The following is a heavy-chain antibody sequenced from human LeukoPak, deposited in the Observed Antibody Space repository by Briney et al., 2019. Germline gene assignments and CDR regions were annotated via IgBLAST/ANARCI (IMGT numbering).Heavy chain of an antibody. V-gene: IGHV4-39*01. CDR2: IHYSGTT. J-gene: IGHJ5*01. CDR1: GGSISRSSYY. D-gene: IGHD4-17*01. Sequence: SETLSLTCSVSGGSISRSSYYWGWIRQTPGKGLEWIGSIHYSGTTYYTPSLSSRVTISVDLSKDQFSLKLTSVTAADTAVYYCARPYGAYLYHFDSWGQGTLVTVSS. CDR3: ARPYGAYLYHFDS.